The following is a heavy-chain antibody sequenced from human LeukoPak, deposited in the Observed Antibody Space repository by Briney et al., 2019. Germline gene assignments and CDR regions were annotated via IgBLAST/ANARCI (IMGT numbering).Heavy chain of an antibody. V-gene: IGHV4-39*07. CDR3: ARDLIAAAGYDAFDI. D-gene: IGHD6-13*01. J-gene: IGHJ3*02. Sequence: PSETLSLTCTVSGGSISSSSYYWGWIRQPPGKGLEWIGSIYYRGSTYYNPSLKSRGTISVDTSKNQFSLKLSSVTAADTAVYYCARDLIAAAGYDAFDIWGQGTMVTVSS. CDR1: GGSISSSSYY. CDR2: IYYRGST.